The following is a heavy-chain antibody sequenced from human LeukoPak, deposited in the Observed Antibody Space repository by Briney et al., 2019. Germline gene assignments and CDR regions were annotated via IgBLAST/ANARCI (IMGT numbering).Heavy chain of an antibody. D-gene: IGHD2-2*01. J-gene: IGHJ4*02. CDR2: IFSNDEK. CDR1: GFSLSNARMG. V-gene: IGHV2-26*01. Sequence: SGPTLVNPTETLTLTCTVSGFSLSNARMGVSWIRQPPGKALEWLAHIFSNDEKSYSTSLKSRLTISKDTSKSQVVLTMTNMDPVDTATYYRARRYCSSTSCYGAEDWGQGTLVTVSS. CDR3: ARRYCSSTSCYGAED.